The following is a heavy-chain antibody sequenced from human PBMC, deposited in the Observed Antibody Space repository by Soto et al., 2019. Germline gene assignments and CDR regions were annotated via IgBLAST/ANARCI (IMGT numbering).Heavy chain of an antibody. Sequence: QVQLVQSGVEVKMPGASVKRSCKTYGYAFTNYGVTCVRQVSGQGLEWIGWVIGYNRNTNYAQKFSDRVIMTTDTSKNTAHMELRSLRSDDTGIYYWARERQWENLNYWGRGTLLTVSP. V-gene: IGHV1-18*01. CDR2: VIGYNRNT. J-gene: IGHJ4*02. CDR1: GYAFTNYG. D-gene: IGHD1-26*01. CDR3: ARERQWENLNY.